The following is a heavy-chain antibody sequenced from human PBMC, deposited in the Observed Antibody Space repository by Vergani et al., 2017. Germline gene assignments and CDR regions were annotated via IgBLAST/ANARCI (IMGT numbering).Heavy chain of an antibody. CDR1: GFTFSRYG. J-gene: IGHJ3*02. D-gene: IGHD5-24*01. Sequence: QVQLVESGGGVVQPGRYLRLSCAASGFTFSRYGMHWVRQAPGKGLEWVAVIWYDGSNKYYADSVKGRFTISRDNSKNTLYLQMNTLRAEDTAVYYCARGDGYNIRGAFDIWGQGTMVTVSS. CDR2: IWYDGSNK. CDR3: ARGDGYNIRGAFDI. V-gene: IGHV3-33*01.